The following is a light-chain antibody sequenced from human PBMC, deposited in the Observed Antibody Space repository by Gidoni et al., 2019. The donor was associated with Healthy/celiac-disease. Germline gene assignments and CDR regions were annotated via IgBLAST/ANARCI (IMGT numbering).Light chain of an antibody. Sequence: QSALTQPASVSGSPGQSITISCTGTSSYVGGYNYVSWYQQHPGNAPKLMIYEVSNRPSGVSNRFSGSKSGNTASLTISGLQAEDEADYYCSSYTSSSTLVFGTGTKVTDL. V-gene: IGLV2-14*01. CDR3: SSYTSSSTLV. CDR1: SSYVGGYNY. CDR2: EVS. J-gene: IGLJ1*01.